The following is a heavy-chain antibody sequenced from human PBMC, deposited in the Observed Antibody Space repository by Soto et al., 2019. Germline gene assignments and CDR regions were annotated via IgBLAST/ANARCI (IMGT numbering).Heavy chain of an antibody. CDR3: ARGYSGYDIDY. Sequence: QVQLVQSGAEVKKPGASVRVSCKTSGYTFTSYAIHWVRQAPGQRLEWMGRVNAGNGNTQYSQTFQGRVTITRDTSASTAYMEMSSLRSEDTAVYYRARGYSGYDIDYWGQGTLVTVSS. V-gene: IGHV1-3*01. J-gene: IGHJ4*02. D-gene: IGHD5-12*01. CDR2: VNAGNGNT. CDR1: GYTFTSYA.